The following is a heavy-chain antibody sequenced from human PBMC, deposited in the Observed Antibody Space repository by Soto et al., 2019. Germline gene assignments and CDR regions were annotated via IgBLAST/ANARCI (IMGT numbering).Heavy chain of an antibody. CDR1: ESIFRGYG. J-gene: IGHJ4*02. CDR2: IRFDGSNE. V-gene: IGHV3-30*02. CDR3: ARDGIGGSGFWGYLDF. D-gene: IGHD3-10*01. Sequence: QVLLVESGGGVAQPGGSLTLSCAASESIFRGYGMHWIRQTPDKGLEWVAIIRFDGSNEHYADSVKGRFTISRDNSKNTLYLQMNSLRVEDTALYYWARDGIGGSGFWGYLDFWGQGTLVTVSS.